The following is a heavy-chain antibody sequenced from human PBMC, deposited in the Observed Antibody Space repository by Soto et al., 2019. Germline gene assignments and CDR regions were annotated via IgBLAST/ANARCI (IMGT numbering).Heavy chain of an antibody. Sequence: VNGDWKGAGDGLTGKCRHWVRRAPGQGFEWMGWINPKSGGTKFPQKFQGRVTMTRDTSLSTVYMTLTRLTSDDTAVYYCASALAQRGARAGCDYRG. V-gene: IGHV1-2*02. CDR2: INPKSGGT. CDR1: GDGLTGKC. CDR3: ASALAQRGARAGCDY. D-gene: IGHD2-2*01. J-gene: IGHJ4*01.